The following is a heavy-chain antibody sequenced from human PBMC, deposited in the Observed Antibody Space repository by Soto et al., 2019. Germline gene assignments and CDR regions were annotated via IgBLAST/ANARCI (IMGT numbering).Heavy chain of an antibody. CDR1: GRSLSSYY. CDR2: IYYSGST. CDR3: ARVWGGAFDI. J-gene: IGHJ3*02. V-gene: IGHV4-59*01. D-gene: IGHD3-10*01. Sequence: PSETLSLTCTVSGRSLSSYYWSWIRQPPGKGLEWIGYIYYSGSTNYNPSLKSRVTISVDTSKNQFSLKLSSVTAADTAVYYCARVWGGAFDIWGQGTMVTVSS.